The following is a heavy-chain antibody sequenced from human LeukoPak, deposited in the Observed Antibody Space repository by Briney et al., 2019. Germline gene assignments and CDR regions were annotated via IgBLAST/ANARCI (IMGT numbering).Heavy chain of an antibody. CDR1: GGSVTSGTYH. J-gene: IGHJ5*02. Sequence: SETLSFTCSVSGGSVTSGTYHWGWIRQPPGKGLEWIGSVYFGGGTHYKPSLQSRVTISVDTSKNQFSLRLSSVTAADTALYYCARDHYYDGRGRFDPWGQGTLVTVSS. CDR3: ARDHYYDGRGRFDP. D-gene: IGHD3-16*01. CDR2: VYFGGGT. V-gene: IGHV4-39*07.